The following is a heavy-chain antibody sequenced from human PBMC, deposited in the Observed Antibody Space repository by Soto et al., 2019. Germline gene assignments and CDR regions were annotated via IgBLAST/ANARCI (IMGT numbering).Heavy chain of an antibody. V-gene: IGHV4-39*01. D-gene: IGHD3-3*01. CDR1: GGPINSSSYY. CDR2: IHYSGTT. CDR3: ARHSDYENYDFWSAYCPHFDY. J-gene: IGHJ4*02. Sequence: SETLSLTCSVSGGPINSSSYYWGWIRQPPGKGLEWIGSIHYSGTTYYNPSLKGRVTISVDTSKSQFSLKLSSVTAADTAVYYCARHSDYENYDFWSAYCPHFDYWGQGTLVTVSS.